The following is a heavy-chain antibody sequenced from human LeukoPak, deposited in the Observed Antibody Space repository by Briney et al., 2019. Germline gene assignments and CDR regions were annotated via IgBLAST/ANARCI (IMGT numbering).Heavy chain of an antibody. V-gene: IGHV3-43D*03. CDR1: GFTFDDYA. CDR3: AKARSHSSSWYPFYYYYYMDV. CDR2: ISWDGGST. Sequence: PGGSLRLSCAASGFTFDDYAMHWVRQAPGKGLEWVSLISWDGGSTYYADSVKGRFTISRDNSKNSLYLQMNSLRAEDTALYYCAKARSHSSSWYPFYYYYYMDVWGKGTTVTVSS. J-gene: IGHJ6*03. D-gene: IGHD6-13*01.